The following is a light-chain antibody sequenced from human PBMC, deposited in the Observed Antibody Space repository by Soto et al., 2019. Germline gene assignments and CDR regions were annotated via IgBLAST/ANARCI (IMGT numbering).Light chain of an antibody. CDR2: EVS. J-gene: IGLJ1*01. V-gene: IGLV2-14*01. Sequence: QSALNQPASVSGSPGQSITISCTGTSSDVGGYNYVSWYQQHPGKAPKLMIYEVSNRPSGVSNRFSGSKSGNTASLTISGLQAEDEADYYCSSYTSSSTQVFGTGTRSPS. CDR3: SSYTSSSTQV. CDR1: SSDVGGYNY.